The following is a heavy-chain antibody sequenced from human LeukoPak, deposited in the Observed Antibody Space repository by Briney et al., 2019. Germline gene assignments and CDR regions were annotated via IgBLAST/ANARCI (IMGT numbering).Heavy chain of an antibody. CDR1: GGSISSFS. CDR2: MYYSGST. Sequence: SETLALTCTVCGGSISSFSWSWIRQPPGKGLEWVGSMYYSGSTNYNPSLKSRVTMSVDTSKNQFSLRLSSVTAADTAIYYCARHGGETIVAMILHAFDIWGQGTMVTVSS. CDR3: ARHGGETIVAMILHAFDI. J-gene: IGHJ3*02. D-gene: IGHD5-12*01. V-gene: IGHV4-59*08.